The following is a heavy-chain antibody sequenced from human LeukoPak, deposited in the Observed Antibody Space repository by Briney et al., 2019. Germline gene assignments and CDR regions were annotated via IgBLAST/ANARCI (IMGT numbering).Heavy chain of an antibody. CDR1: GFTFSSYG. CDR3: AKAFYGSGPYYYGMDV. J-gene: IGHJ6*04. V-gene: IGHV3-30*18. Sequence: LSCXXSGFTFSSYGMHWGRQAPGKGVGGGXXXXYEGSNKYYADSVKGRFTISRDNSKNTLYLQMNSLTAEDTAVYYCAKAFYGSGPYYYGMDVWGKGTTVTVSS. D-gene: IGHD3-10*01. CDR2: XXYEGSNK.